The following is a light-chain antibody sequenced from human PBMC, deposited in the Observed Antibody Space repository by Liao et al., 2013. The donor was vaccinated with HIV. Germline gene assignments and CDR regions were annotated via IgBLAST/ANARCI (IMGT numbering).Light chain of an antibody. CDR3: QVWDSSSDHV. V-gene: IGLV3-25*02. J-gene: IGLJ1*01. Sequence: SYELTQPPSVSVSPGQTARITCSGDALPKQYAYWYQQKPGQAPVVVIYKDTERPSGIPERFSGSNSGNTATLTISRVEAGDEADYYCQVWDSSSDHVFGTGTKVTVL. CDR2: KDT. CDR1: ALPKQY.